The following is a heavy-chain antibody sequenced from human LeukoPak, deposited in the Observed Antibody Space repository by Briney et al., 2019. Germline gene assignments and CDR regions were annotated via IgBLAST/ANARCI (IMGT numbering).Heavy chain of an antibody. J-gene: IGHJ4*02. CDR2: IWYDGSKQ. CDR1: GFTFSSFG. CDR3: ARDWADSGSDY. Sequence: GGSLRLSCAASGFTFSSFGIHWVRQAPGKGLEWVALIWYDGSKQYYADSVKGRLTISRDNSKSTVYLQMNSLRAEDTAVYFCARDWADSGSDYWGQGTLVIVSS. V-gene: IGHV3-33*01. D-gene: IGHD5-12*01.